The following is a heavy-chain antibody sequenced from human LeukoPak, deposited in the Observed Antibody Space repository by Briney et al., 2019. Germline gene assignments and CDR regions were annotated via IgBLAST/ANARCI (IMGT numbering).Heavy chain of an antibody. Sequence: GGSLGLSCAASGFTFSSYAMSWVRQAPGKGLEWVSAISGSGGSTYYADSVKGRFTISRDNSKNTLYLQMNSLRAEDTAVYYCAKDYYDSSGYDAFDIWGQGTMVTVSS. CDR3: AKDYYDSSGYDAFDI. D-gene: IGHD3-22*01. V-gene: IGHV3-23*01. J-gene: IGHJ3*02. CDR2: ISGSGGST. CDR1: GFTFSSYA.